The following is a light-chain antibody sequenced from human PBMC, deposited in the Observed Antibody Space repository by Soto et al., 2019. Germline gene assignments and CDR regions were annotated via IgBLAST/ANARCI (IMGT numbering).Light chain of an antibody. J-gene: IGLJ1*01. CDR1: NSNIGNNY. CDR3: GTWDSSLSAGV. CDR2: DNN. Sequence: QSVLTQPPSGSATPGQTVTISCSGSNSNIGNNYVSWYQQLPGTAPKLLIYDNNKRPSEIPDRFSGSKSGPSATLGITGLQTGDEADYYCGTWDSSLSAGVFGTGTKLTVL. V-gene: IGLV1-51*01.